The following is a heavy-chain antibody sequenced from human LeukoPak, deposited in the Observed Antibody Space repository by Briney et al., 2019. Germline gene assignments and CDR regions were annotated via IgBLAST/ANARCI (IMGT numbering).Heavy chain of an antibody. CDR3: ARDGGSSTSWTWDWFDP. CDR1: GGSFSGYY. D-gene: IGHD2-2*01. J-gene: IGHJ5*02. CDR2: INHSGST. V-gene: IGHV4-34*01. Sequence: SETLSLTCAVYGGSFSGYYWSWIRQPPGKGLEWIGEINHSGSTNYNPSLKSRVTISVDTSKNQFSLKLSSVTAADTAVYYCARDGGSSTSWTWDWFDPWGQGTLVTVSS.